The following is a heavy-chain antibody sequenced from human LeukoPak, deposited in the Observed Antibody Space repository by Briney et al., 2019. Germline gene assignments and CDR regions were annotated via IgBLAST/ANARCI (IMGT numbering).Heavy chain of an antibody. V-gene: IGHV4-30-2*01. CDR1: GGSISSGGYS. CDR3: ARDMGSGWQNPRQNAFDI. CDR2: IYHSGST. J-gene: IGHJ3*02. D-gene: IGHD6-19*01. Sequence: NPSETLSLTCAVSGGSISSGGYSWSWIRQPPGKGLEWIGYIYHSGSTYYNPSLKSRVTISVDRSKNQFSLKLSSVTAADTAVYYCARDMGSGWQNPRQNAFDIWGQGTMVTVSS.